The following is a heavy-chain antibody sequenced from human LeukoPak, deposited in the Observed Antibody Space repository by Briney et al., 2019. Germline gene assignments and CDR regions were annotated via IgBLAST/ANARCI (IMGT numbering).Heavy chain of an antibody. D-gene: IGHD6-19*01. CDR3: TTGIDSSGWFRPNYYYYGMDV. CDR2: INTGGSTT. J-gene: IGHJ6*02. V-gene: IGHV3-74*01. CDR1: GFTFSSYW. Sequence: GGSLRLSCAASGFTFSSYWMHWVRQAPGKGLVWVSRINTGGSTTDYADSVKGRFTISRDNAKNTLYLQMNSLKTEDTAVYYCTTGIDSSGWFRPNYYYYGMDVWGQGTTVTVSS.